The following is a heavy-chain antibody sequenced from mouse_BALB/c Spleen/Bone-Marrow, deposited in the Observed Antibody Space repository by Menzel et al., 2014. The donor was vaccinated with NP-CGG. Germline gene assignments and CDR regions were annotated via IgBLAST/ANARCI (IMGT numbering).Heavy chain of an antibody. CDR2: ILPGSGST. J-gene: IGHJ1*01. CDR1: GYTFSSYW. Sequence: VKLLESGAYLMKPGASVKISCKATGYTFSSYWIEWVKPRNGHGLEWIGAILPGSGSTNYNEKFKGKATFTADTSSNTAYMQPSSLTSEDSAVYYCARIGGWLVCFYVWGAGTTVIVSS. D-gene: IGHD2-2*01. V-gene: IGHV1-9*01. CDR3: ARIGGWLVCFYV.